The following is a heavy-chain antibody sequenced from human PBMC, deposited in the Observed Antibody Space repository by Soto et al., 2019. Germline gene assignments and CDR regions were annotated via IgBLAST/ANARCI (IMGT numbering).Heavy chain of an antibody. Sequence: EVQLLESGGGLVQPGGSLRLSCAASKFTFNDYGMTWVRQAPGKGLEWVSSVTGSGGTTYYADSVKDRFTISRDNSKNTVDLQMNSRRAEDTAVYYCARVSWYNSGHEGFDIWGLGTMVTVSS. CDR1: KFTFNDYG. V-gene: IGHV3-23*01. CDR2: VTGSGGTT. J-gene: IGHJ3*02. D-gene: IGHD6-25*01. CDR3: ARVSWYNSGHEGFDI.